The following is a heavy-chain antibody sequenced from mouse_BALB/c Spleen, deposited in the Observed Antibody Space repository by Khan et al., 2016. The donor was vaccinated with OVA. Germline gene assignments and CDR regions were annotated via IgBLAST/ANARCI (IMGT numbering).Heavy chain of an antibody. J-gene: IGHJ4*01. CDR1: GFSLTSYG. V-gene: IGHV2-5*01. CDR3: AKNGVYAMDY. Sequence: QVQLQQSGPGLVQPSQSLSITCTVSGFSLTSYGVHWVRQSPGKGLEWLGVIWRGGTTDYNAAFMSRLSITKDNSQCQAFFKMNRLQADDTAIYDCAKNGVYAMDYWGQGTSVTVSS. CDR2: IWRGGTT.